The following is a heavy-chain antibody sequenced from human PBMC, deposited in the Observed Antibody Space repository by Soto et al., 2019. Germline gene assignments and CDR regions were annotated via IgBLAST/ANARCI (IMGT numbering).Heavy chain of an antibody. J-gene: IGHJ6*01. CDR2: IKSRGNGATT. CDR1: GFDFTAAW. Sequence: QVVESGGGLVTPGTSVTLSCVGSGFDFTAAWMNWVRQAPGTGLEWVGRIKSRGNGATTDYSAPVKGRFIISRDDSKXXVYLHRNSLKFEDTAVYFCSKQRGPSGFSYYGLEVWGQGSTVTVTS. CDR3: SKQRGPSGFSYYGLEV. D-gene: IGHD3-3*01. V-gene: IGHV3-15*07.